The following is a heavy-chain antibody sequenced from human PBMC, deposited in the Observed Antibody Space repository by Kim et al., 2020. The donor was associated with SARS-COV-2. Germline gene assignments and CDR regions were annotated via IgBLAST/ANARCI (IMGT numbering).Heavy chain of an antibody. CDR2: IDYSGST. CDR1: GGSINSSRYF. Sequence: SETLSLTFTVSGGSINSSRYFWGWIRQPPGKGLEWIGTIDYSGSTYYNPSLKSRITISVDTSKNQFSLNLSSVTAADTAVYYCAREGLDYDILTGYLYYWGQGTLVTVSS. D-gene: IGHD3-9*01. V-gene: IGHV4-39*07. CDR3: AREGLDYDILTGYLYY. J-gene: IGHJ4*02.